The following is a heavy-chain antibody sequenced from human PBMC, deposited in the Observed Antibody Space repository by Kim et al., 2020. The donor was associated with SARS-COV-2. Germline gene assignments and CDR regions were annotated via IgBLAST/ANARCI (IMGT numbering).Heavy chain of an antibody. Sequence: GGSLRLSCAASGFTFSSYSMNWVRQAPRKGLECVSSLSSSSSYIYYADSVKGRFTISRDNATNSLYLQMNSLRAEDTAVYYCARDLTVAIYYYYGLDVWG. CDR3: ARDLTVAIYYYYGLDV. CDR2: LSSSSSYI. V-gene: IGHV3-21*01. J-gene: IGHJ6*01. CDR1: GFTFSSYS. D-gene: IGHD4-4*01.